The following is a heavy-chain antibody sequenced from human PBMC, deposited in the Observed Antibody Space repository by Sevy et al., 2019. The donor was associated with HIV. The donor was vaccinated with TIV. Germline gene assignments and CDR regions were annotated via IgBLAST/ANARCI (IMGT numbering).Heavy chain of an antibody. CDR1: GFTFRNYV. Sequence: GGSLRLSCAASGFTFRNYVMNWVRQPPGKGLEWVSVISDGGGTTYYADSVKGRFPISRDDSKSTLYLQMNSLRVEDTAAYFCAKRVAGALAALDIWGQGTMVTVSS. V-gene: IGHV3-23*01. CDR2: ISDGGGTT. CDR3: AKRVAGALAALDI. J-gene: IGHJ3*02. D-gene: IGHD3-10*01.